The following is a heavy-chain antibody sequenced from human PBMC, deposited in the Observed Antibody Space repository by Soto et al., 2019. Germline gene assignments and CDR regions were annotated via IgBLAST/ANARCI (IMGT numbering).Heavy chain of an antibody. V-gene: IGHV4-59*01. CDR2: IYYSGST. J-gene: IGHJ5*02. Sequence: SETLSLTCTVSGVSISTYYWSWVRQPPGKGLEWIGYIYYSGSTNYNPSLKSRVTISVDTSKNQFSLKLSSVTAADTAVYYCARGGIAAAEDFNWFDPWGPGILVTVPQ. D-gene: IGHD6-13*01. CDR3: ARGGIAAAEDFNWFDP. CDR1: GVSISTYY.